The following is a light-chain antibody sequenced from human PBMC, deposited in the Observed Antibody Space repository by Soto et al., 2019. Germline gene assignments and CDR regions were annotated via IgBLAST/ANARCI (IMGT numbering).Light chain of an antibody. J-gene: IGLJ2*01. CDR1: SSDVGGYNY. CDR2: EVS. V-gene: IGLV2-14*01. Sequence: QSALTQPASVSGSPGQSITISCSGTSSDVGGYNYVSWYQQHPRKAPKLMIYEVSNRPSGVSNRFSGSKSGNTASLTISGLEAEDEADDYCCSYISSSTFQLVFGGGTKLTVL. CDR3: CSYISSSTFQLV.